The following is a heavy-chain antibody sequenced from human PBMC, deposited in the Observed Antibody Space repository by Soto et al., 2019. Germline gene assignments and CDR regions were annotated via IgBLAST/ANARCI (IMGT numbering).Heavy chain of an antibody. D-gene: IGHD2-15*01. J-gene: IGHJ4*02. V-gene: IGHV4-38-2*02. CDR1: VYSITTGYY. CDR3: ARAYCSGGSCYEAY. CDR2: IHHSVST. Sequence: ETLSLTCPVSVYSITTGYYWGWMRRPPGKGLEWIGIIHHSVSTYYNPSLKSRATISLDTSKNQFSLKLSSVTAADTAVYYCARAYCSGGSCYEAYWGQGTLVTVSS.